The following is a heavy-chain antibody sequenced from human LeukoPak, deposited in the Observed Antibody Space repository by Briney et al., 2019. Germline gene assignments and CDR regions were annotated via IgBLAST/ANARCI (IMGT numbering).Heavy chain of an antibody. CDR1: GFTFSSYG. J-gene: IGHJ4*02. V-gene: IGHV3-21*01. CDR2: ISSSSSYI. CDR3: ARAGSSGHYYGY. D-gene: IGHD3-22*01. Sequence: PGGSLRLSCRASGFTFSSYGMNWVRQAPGKGLEWVSSISSSSSYIYYADSLKGRFTISRDNAKNSLYLQVNSLRAVDTAVYYCARAGSSGHYYGYWGQGTLVTVSS.